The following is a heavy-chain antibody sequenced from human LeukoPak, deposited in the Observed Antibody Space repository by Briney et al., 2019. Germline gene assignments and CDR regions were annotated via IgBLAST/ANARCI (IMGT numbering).Heavy chain of an antibody. CDR1: GGSISSYY. CDR3: ASAPVLYYFDY. CDR2: IYYRGTA. Sequence: SETLSLTCTVSGGSISSYYWSWIRQPPGKGLEWIGYIYYRGTANYNPSLKSRVTISVDTSKNQFSLKMSSVTAADTAVYYCASAPVLYYFDYWGQGTLVTVSS. V-gene: IGHV4-59*01. J-gene: IGHJ4*02.